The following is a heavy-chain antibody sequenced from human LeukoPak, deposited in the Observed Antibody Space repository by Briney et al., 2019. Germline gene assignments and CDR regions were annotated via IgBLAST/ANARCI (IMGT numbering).Heavy chain of an antibody. CDR3: AKEKYDSCPPYH. D-gene: IGHD3-22*01. CDR1: GFTFSSYG. Sequence: PGGSLRLSCAASGFTFSSYGMHWVRQAPGKGLEWVAFIRYDESKKYYADSVKGRFTVSRDNSKNTVYLQMNSLTVEDTAVYYCAKEKYDSCPPYHWGQGTLVTVSS. V-gene: IGHV3-30*02. CDR2: IRYDESKK. J-gene: IGHJ4*02.